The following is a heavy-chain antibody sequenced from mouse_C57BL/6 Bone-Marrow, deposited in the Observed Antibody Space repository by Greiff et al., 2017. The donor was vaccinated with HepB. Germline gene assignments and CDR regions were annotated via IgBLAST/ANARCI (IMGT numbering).Heavy chain of an antibody. CDR3: ATHDYDGTDYFDY. CDR2: IDPSDSYT. Sequence: VQLQQPGAELVMPGASVKLSCKASGYTFTSYWMHWVKQRPGQGLEWIGEIDPSDSYTNYNQKFKGKSTLTVDKSSSTAYMQLSSLTSEDSAVYYCATHDYDGTDYFDYWGQGTTLTVSS. D-gene: IGHD2-4*01. CDR1: GYTFTSYW. J-gene: IGHJ2*01. V-gene: IGHV1-69*01.